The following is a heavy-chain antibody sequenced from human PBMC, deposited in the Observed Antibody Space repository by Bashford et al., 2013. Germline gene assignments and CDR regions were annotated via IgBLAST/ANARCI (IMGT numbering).Heavy chain of an antibody. CDR1: GGSFSGYY. D-gene: IGHD4-17*01. CDR3: ARVATVTTYFDY. Sequence: SSETLSLTCAVYGGSFSGYYWGWIRQPPGKGLEWIGSIYHSGSTYYNPSLKSRVTISVDTSKNQFSLKLSSVTAADTAVYYCARVATVTTYFDYWGQGTLVTVSS. V-gene: IGHV4-38-2*01. J-gene: IGHJ4*02. CDR2: IYHSGST.